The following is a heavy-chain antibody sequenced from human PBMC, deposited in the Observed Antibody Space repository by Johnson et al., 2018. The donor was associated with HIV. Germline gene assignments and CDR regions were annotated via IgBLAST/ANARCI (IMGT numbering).Heavy chain of an antibody. D-gene: IGHD4-23*01. J-gene: IGHJ3*02. Sequence: MLLVESGGGVVRPGGSLRLSCAASGFTFDDYGMSWVRQAHGKGLEWVSGINWHGGGTGYADSWKDRFTISRDKAKSSLYLQMNSLRAEDTALYYCAKAATTVVTLEGDAFDIWGQGTMVTVSS. CDR2: INWHGGGT. CDR1: GFTFDDYG. CDR3: AKAATTVVTLEGDAFDI. V-gene: IGHV3-20*04.